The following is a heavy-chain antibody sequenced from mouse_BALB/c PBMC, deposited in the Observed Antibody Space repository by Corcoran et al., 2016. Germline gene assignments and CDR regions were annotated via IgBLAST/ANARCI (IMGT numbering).Heavy chain of an antibody. Sequence: IQLVQSGPELKYPVETLQISCNASGFTFSNYGMNWVKQGPGKGLKWMGWTNTYTGEPTYADDFNGRFAFSLETSASTAYLQINNLKNEDTATYFCARDSWVAYWGQGTVVTVTA. J-gene: IGHJ3*01. CDR3: ARDSWVAY. CDR1: GFTFSNYG. V-gene: IGHV9-3-1*01. CDR2: TNTYTGEP.